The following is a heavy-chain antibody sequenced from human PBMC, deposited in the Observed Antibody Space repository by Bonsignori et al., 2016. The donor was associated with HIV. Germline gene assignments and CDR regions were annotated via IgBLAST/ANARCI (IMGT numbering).Heavy chain of an antibody. CDR1: GFTFSNYG. V-gene: IGHV3-30*02. CDR3: AKDRSQYNSYM. CDR2: IRYDGTNR. J-gene: IGHJ6*03. Sequence: QVQLVESGGGVVQPGGSLRLSCAASGFTFSNYGMHWVRQAPGKGLEWVAVIRYDGTNRYADSVKGRFTISRDNSQNTLYLQMNSLRTEDTALYYCAKDRSQYNSYM.